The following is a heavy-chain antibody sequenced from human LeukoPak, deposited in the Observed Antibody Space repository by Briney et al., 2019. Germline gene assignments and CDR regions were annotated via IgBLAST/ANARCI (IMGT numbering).Heavy chain of an antibody. D-gene: IGHD1-1*01. CDR1: GFIFSDYY. CDR3: ARVSLDNDYYYYYYMGV. CDR2: ISSSGSTI. Sequence: GGSLRLSCAASGFIFSDYYMSWIRQAPGKGLEWVSYISSSGSTISYADSVEGRFTISRDNAKNSLFLQMNSLRAEDTAVYYCARVSLDNDYYYYYYMGVWGKGTTVTISS. V-gene: IGHV3-11*01. J-gene: IGHJ6*03.